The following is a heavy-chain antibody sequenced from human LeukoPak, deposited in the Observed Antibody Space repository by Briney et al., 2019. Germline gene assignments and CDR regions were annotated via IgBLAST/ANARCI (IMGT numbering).Heavy chain of an antibody. Sequence: GGSLRLSCAASGFTFSSYSMNWVRQAPGKGLEWVSSISSSSSYIYYADSVKGRFTISRDNAKNSLYLQMNSLRAEDTAVYYCARDIVATNTPDIGGQGTMVTVSS. V-gene: IGHV3-21*01. CDR3: ARDIVATNTPDI. CDR2: ISSSSSYI. CDR1: GFTFSSYS. J-gene: IGHJ3*02. D-gene: IGHD5-12*01.